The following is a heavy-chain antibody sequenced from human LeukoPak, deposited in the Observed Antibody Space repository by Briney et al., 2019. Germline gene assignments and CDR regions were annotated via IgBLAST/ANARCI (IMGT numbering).Heavy chain of an antibody. J-gene: IGHJ5*02. D-gene: IGHD2-15*01. CDR3: ARQDIVVVVAATDNEMNWFDP. CDR2: IYYSGST. V-gene: IGHV4-39*01. CDR1: GGSISSSSYY. Sequence: SETLSLTCTVSGGSISSSSYYWGWIRQPPGKGLEWIGSIYYSGSTYYNPSLKSRVTISVDTSKNQFSLKLSSVTAADTAVYYCARQDIVVVVAATDNEMNWFDPWGQGTLVTVSS.